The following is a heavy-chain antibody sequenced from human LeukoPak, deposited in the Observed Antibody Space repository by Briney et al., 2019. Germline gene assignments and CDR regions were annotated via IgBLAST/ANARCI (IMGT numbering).Heavy chain of an antibody. Sequence: ASVKVSCKASGYTFTSYAIHWVRQAPGQRLEWMGWINAGNGQTKYSQKFQRRVTITRDTSASTAYMELSSLRSEDTAVYYCARAGVVEMATIGFDYWGQETLVTVS. V-gene: IGHV1-3*01. CDR2: INAGNGQT. CDR1: GYTFTSYA. CDR3: ARAGVVEMATIGFDY. D-gene: IGHD5-24*01. J-gene: IGHJ4*02.